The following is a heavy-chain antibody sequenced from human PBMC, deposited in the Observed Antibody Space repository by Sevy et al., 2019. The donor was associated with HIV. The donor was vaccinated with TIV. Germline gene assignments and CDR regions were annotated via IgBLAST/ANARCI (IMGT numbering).Heavy chain of an antibody. Sequence: GWSLRLSCAASGFTFSNSWMHWVRQAPGKGLVWVSRINTDGSITNYADSVRGRFTISRDNAKNTLYLQMNSLRVEDTAIHYCASHKSSTIDSWGQGTLVTVSS. CDR3: ASHKSSTIDS. V-gene: IGHV3-74*01. CDR1: GFTFSNSW. J-gene: IGHJ4*02. CDR2: INTDGSIT. D-gene: IGHD6-6*01.